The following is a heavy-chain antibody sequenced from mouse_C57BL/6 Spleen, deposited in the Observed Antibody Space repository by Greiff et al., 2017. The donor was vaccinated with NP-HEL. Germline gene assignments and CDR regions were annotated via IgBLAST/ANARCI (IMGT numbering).Heavy chain of an antibody. Sequence: EVQLVESGGDLVKPGGSLKLSCAASGFTFSSYGMSWVRQTPDKRLEWVATISSGGSYTYYPDSVKGRFTISRDNAKNTLYLQMSSLKSEDTAMYYCARQNYGKGAGYWYFDVWGTGTTVTVSS. CDR2: ISSGGSYT. CDR1: GFTFSSYG. V-gene: IGHV5-6*01. D-gene: IGHD1-1*01. J-gene: IGHJ1*03. CDR3: ARQNYGKGAGYWYFDV.